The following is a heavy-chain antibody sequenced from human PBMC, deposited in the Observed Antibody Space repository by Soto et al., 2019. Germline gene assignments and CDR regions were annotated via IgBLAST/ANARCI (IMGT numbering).Heavy chain of an antibody. V-gene: IGHV1-69*01. CDR3: ARVRPSGAVGYYGMDV. CDR2: IIPIFGTA. CDR1: GGTFSNYA. J-gene: IGHJ6*02. Sequence: QVQLVQSGAEVKKPGSSVKVSCKASGGTFSNYAISWVRQAPGQGLEWMGGIIPIFGTANYAQKFQGRVTITADESTSTAYMELSSLRSEDTAVYYCARVRPSGAVGYYGMDVWGQGTTVTVSS.